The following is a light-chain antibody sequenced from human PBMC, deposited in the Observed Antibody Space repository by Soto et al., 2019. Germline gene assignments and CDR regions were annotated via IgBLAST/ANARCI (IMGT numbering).Light chain of an antibody. Sequence: QTVVTQEPSLTVSPGGTVTLTCGSSTGAVTSSHYSYWFQQKPGQAPRALIYDTSNKHSWTPARFSGSLLGGKPALILSGAQPEDEADYYCSLSYSDVRVFGGGTKVTVL. J-gene: IGLJ3*02. CDR3: SLSYSDVRV. V-gene: IGLV7-46*01. CDR1: TGAVTSSHY. CDR2: DTS.